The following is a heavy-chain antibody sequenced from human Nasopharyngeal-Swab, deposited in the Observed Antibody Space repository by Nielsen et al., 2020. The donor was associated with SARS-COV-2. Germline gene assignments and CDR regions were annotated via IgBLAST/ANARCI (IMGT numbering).Heavy chain of an antibody. J-gene: IGHJ6*02. D-gene: IGHD3-10*01. CDR2: ISSSSGYI. Sequence: VRQAPGKGLEWVSSISSSSGYIYYADSVKGRFTISRDNAKNSLYLQMNSLRAEDTAVYYCAKAEGSGSYYGLYYYYYGMDVWGQGTTVTVSS. CDR3: AKAEGSGSYYGLYYYYYGMDV. V-gene: IGHV3-21*04.